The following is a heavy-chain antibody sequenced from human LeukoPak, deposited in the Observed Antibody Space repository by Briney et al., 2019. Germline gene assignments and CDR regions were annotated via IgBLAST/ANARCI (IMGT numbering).Heavy chain of an antibody. J-gene: IGHJ4*02. Sequence: PGGSLRLSCAASGFTFSSYGMSWVRQSPGKGLEWVSAISGGSGTTYYAYYADSVKGRFTISRDNSKNTLYLQMNSLRAGDTAVYYCAKFYDVLTGYFDYWGQGTLVTVSS. CDR1: GFTFSSYG. D-gene: IGHD3-9*01. CDR2: ISGGSGTTYYA. V-gene: IGHV3-23*01. CDR3: AKFYDVLTGYFDY.